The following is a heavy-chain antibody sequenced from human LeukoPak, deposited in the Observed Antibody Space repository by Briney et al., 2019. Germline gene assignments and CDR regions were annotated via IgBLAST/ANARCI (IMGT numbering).Heavy chain of an antibody. Sequence: SETLSLTCTVSGYSISSGYYWDWIRQPPGKGLEWIGTLSHSGSTYYNPSLKSRVTISVDTSKNQFSLKLSSVTAADTAVYYCARDPGGYYDFWSGYYAPNWFDPWGQGTLVTVSS. CDR2: LSHSGST. V-gene: IGHV4-38-2*02. D-gene: IGHD3-3*01. CDR3: ARDPGGYYDFWSGYYAPNWFDP. CDR1: GYSISSGYY. J-gene: IGHJ5*02.